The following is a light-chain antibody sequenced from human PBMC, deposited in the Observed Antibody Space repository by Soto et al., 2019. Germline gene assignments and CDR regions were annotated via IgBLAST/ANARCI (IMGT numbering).Light chain of an antibody. CDR1: QAISNN. CDR3: QQYNGWPPT. CDR2: DAS. V-gene: IGKV3-15*01. Sequence: RVMTQSPVTLSASVGERVTVSCRASQAISNNLAWYQQKPGQAPRLLIFDASTWATGIPARFSGSGSGTEFTLTISSLQSEDFAVYYCQQYNGWPPTCGQGTRVEMK. J-gene: IGKJ1*01.